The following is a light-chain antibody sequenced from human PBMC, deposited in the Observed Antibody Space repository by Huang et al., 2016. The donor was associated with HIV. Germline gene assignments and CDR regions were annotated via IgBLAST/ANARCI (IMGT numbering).Light chain of an antibody. CDR1: QNINRY. V-gene: IGKV1-39*01. CDR3: QQSVSTPRT. J-gene: IGKJ2*01. Sequence: DIQITQSPSSLSASVGDRVTITCRTSQNINRYLNWYQQKPGKAPKLLISDASNLQSGVPASFSGSGYGKDFSLTIGSLQAEDSANYYCQQSVSTPRTFGQGTKLEIK. CDR2: DAS.